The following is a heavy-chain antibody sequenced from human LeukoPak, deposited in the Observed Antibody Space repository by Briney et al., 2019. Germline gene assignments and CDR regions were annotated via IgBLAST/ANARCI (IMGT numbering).Heavy chain of an antibody. D-gene: IGHD6-6*01. J-gene: IGHJ4*02. CDR1: GGSISSYY. CDR2: IYYSGGT. V-gene: IGHV4-59*08. Sequence: SETLSLTCTVSGGSISSYYWSWIRQPPGKGLGMEWIGYIYYSGGTNYNPSLKSRVTISIDTSKNQVSLKLSSVTAADTAVYYCARLWDSSSSLDYWGQGTLVTVSS. CDR3: ARLWDSSSSLDY.